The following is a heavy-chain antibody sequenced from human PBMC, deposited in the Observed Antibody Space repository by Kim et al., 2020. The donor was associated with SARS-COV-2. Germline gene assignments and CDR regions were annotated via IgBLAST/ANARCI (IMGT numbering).Heavy chain of an antibody. CDR2: ISGAGVRT. Sequence: GGSLRLSCAASGFTFSSYAMTWVRQAPGKGLEWVSTISGAGVRTSYADSVKGLFTISRDNSKNMLYLQMNSLRAEDTAIYSCTKDRWEVYSSIWYDYYYGMDVWGQGTTVTVSS. J-gene: IGHJ6*02. D-gene: IGHD2-2*01. CDR1: GFTFSSYA. CDR3: TKDRWEVYSSIWYDYYYGMDV. V-gene: IGHV3-23*01.